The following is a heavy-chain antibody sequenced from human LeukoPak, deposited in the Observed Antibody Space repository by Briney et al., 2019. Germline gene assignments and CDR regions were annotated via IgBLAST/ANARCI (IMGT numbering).Heavy chain of an antibody. CDR3: ASTNLILEWLAD. V-gene: IGHV4-30-4*08. D-gene: IGHD3-3*01. CDR1: GGSISSGDYY. CDR2: IYYSGST. Sequence: SETLSLTCTVSGGSISSGDYYWSWIRQPPGKGLGWIGYIYYSGSTYYNPSLKIRVTISVDTDKNQFSLKLSSVTAADTAVYYCASTNLILEWLADWGQGTLVTVSS. J-gene: IGHJ4*02.